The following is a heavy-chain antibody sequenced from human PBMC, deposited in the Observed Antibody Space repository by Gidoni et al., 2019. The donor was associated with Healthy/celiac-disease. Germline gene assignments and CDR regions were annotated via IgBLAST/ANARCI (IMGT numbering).Heavy chain of an antibody. V-gene: IGHV3-73*02. D-gene: IGHD2-21*02. Sequence: EVQLVESGGGLVQPGGSLNLSCAASGFTFSGSAMHWVRQASGKGRGGVGRSRSKADSYATAYAASVRGRLTISRDDSKTTAYLQMNSLKDEDTAVYYCTANDGGNSVIVYWGQGTLVTVSA. CDR2: SRSKADSYAT. J-gene: IGHJ4*02. CDR1: GFTFSGSA. CDR3: TANDGGNSVIVY.